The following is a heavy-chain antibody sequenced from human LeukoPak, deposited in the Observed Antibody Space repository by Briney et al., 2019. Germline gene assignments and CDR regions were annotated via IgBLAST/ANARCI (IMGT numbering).Heavy chain of an antibody. CDR1: GGSISSYH. CDR3: ARGGYSYGPFDY. CDR2: IYYSGST. V-gene: IGHV4-59*01. D-gene: IGHD5-18*01. J-gene: IGHJ4*02. Sequence: SETLSLTCTVSGGSISSYHWSWIRQPPGKGLEWIGYIYYSGSTNYNPSLKSRVTISVDTSKNQFSLKLSSVTAADTAVYYCARGGYSYGPFDYWGQGTLVTVSS.